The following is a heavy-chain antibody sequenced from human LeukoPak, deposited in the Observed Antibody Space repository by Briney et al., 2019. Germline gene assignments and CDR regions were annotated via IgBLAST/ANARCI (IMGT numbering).Heavy chain of an antibody. CDR1: GYTFTSYY. Sequence: ASVKVSCKASGYTFTSYYMHWVRQAPGQGLEWMGIINPSGGSTSYAQKFQGRVTMTRGTSTSTVYMELSSLRSEDTAVYYCATHRIAAAGTVDYWGQGTLVTVSS. V-gene: IGHV1-46*01. D-gene: IGHD6-13*01. J-gene: IGHJ4*02. CDR2: INPSGGST. CDR3: ATHRIAAAGTVDY.